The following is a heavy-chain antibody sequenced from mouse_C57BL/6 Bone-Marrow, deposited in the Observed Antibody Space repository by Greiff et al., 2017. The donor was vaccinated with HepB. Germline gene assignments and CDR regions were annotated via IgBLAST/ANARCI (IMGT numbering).Heavy chain of an antibody. CDR1: GYAFSSSW. D-gene: IGHD1-1*01. CDR3: ARSGPYYYGSSV. V-gene: IGHV1-82*01. Sequence: VKLQESGPELVKPGASVKISCKASGYAFSSSWMNWVKQRPGKGLEWIGRIYPGDGDTNYNGKFKGKATLTADKSSSTAYMQLSSLTSEDSAVYFCARSGPYYYGSSVWGTGTTVTVSS. J-gene: IGHJ1*03. CDR2: IYPGDGDT.